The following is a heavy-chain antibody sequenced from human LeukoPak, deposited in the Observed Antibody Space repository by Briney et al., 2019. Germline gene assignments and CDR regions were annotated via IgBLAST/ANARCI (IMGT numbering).Heavy chain of an antibody. CDR2: ISSSSSYI. V-gene: IGHV3-21*01. J-gene: IGHJ4*02. CDR3: ARDRYSYGEVDY. CDR1: GFTFSSYS. Sequence: GGSLRLSCAASGFTFSSYSMNWVRQAPGKGLEWVSSISSSSSYIYYADSVKGRFTISRDNAKNSLYLQMNSLRAEDTAVYYCARDRYSYGEVDYWGQGTLVTVSS. D-gene: IGHD5-18*01.